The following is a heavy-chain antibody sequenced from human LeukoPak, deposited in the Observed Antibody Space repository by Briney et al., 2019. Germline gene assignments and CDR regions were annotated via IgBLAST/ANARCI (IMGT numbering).Heavy chain of an antibody. CDR2: ISWNSGSV. CDR3: AKGSGYYDSGSYYMFIDY. V-gene: IGHV3-9*01. D-gene: IGHD3-10*01. J-gene: IGHJ4*02. CDR1: GFTFDDYA. Sequence: PGGSLRLSCAVSGFTFDDYAMHWVRQAPGKGLEWVSGISWNSGSVGYADSVKGRFTISRDNAKNSLYLQMDSLRAEDTAFYYCAKGSGYYDSGSYYMFIDYWGQGTLVTVSS.